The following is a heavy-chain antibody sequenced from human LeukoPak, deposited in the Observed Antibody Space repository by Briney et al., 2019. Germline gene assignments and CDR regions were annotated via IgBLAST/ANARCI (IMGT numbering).Heavy chain of an antibody. Sequence: ASVKVSCKASGYTFTGYYMHRVRQAPGQGLEWMGRINPNSGGTNYAQKFQGRVTMTRDTSISTAYMELSRLRSDDTAVYYCARDFRYYYDSSGYYYGAFDIWGQGTMVTVSS. CDR2: INPNSGGT. CDR3: ARDFRYYYDSSGYYYGAFDI. CDR1: GYTFTGYY. V-gene: IGHV1-2*06. J-gene: IGHJ3*02. D-gene: IGHD3-22*01.